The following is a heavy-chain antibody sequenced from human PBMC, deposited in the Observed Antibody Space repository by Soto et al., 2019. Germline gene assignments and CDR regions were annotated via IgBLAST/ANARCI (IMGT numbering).Heavy chain of an antibody. CDR1: CGSISSGGYY. J-gene: IGHJ4*02. CDR2: IYYSGST. D-gene: IGHD5-18*01. V-gene: IGHV4-31*03. CDR3: ARVDVDTAMVHDY. Sequence: SETLSLTRTVSCGSISSGGYYWSLIRPHPGKGLEWIGHIYYSGSTYYNPSLKSRVTISVDTSKNQFSLKLSSVTAADTAVYYCARVDVDTAMVHDYWGQGTLVTVSS.